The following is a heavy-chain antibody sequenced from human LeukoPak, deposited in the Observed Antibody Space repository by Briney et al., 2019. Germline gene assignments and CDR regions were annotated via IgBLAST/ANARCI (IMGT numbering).Heavy chain of an antibody. J-gene: IGHJ4*02. CDR1: GFTFSSYS. CDR2: IRYDGSNK. Sequence: PGGSLRLSCAASGFTFSSYSMHWVRQAPGKGLEWVAFIRYDGSNKYYADSVKGRFTISRDNSKNTLYLQMNSLRAEDTAVYYCAKDSSGYPRHFDYWGQGTLVTVSS. CDR3: AKDSSGYPRHFDY. D-gene: IGHD3-22*01. V-gene: IGHV3-30*02.